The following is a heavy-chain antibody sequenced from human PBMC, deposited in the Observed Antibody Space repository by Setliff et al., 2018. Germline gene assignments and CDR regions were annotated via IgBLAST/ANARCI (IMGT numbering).Heavy chain of an antibody. CDR3: ARDRFYNSWSGTSITAPHDAFDI. Sequence: ASVKVSCKTSGYSFTKYFLHWVRQAPGQGLEWMGRVFTATDDTQFRTEFQGRVSVTRGTPMSTTYMELSGLRSDDTAVYFCARDRFYNSWSGTSITAPHDAFDIWGQGTMVTVS. CDR1: GYSFTKYF. J-gene: IGHJ3*02. D-gene: IGHD3-3*01. V-gene: IGHV1-2*06. CDR2: VFTATDDT.